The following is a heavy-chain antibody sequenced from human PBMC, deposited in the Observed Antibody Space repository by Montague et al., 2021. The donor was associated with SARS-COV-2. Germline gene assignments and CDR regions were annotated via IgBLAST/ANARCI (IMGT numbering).Heavy chain of an antibody. CDR1: GGSISSTSFF. CDR3: ARSTSGWFIY. V-gene: IGHV4-39*01. Sequence: SDTLSLTCSVSGGSISSTSFFWAWIRQPPGKGLEWVGSMYSSGTTYYNPSLKSRVTTSGDTSRNQLSVRLSSVTAADTAVYYCARSTSGWFIYWGQGTLVTVSS. CDR2: MYSSGTT. J-gene: IGHJ4*02. D-gene: IGHD6-19*01.